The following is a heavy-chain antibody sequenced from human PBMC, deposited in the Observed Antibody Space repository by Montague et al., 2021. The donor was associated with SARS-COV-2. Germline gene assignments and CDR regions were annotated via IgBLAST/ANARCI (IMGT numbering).Heavy chain of an antibody. CDR3: ASHCGGGRCYFGMDV. CDR2: ISHGGGT. CDR1: GGSFSSY. J-gene: IGHJ6*02. V-gene: IGHV4-34*01. Sequence: SETLSLTCDVYGGSFSSYWSWIRQPPGRGLEWVGQISHGGGTNYXPSLKSRVTISVDTSKNQVSLKLSSVTAADTAVYYCASHCGGGRCYFGMDVWGQGTPVTGS. D-gene: IGHD2-15*01.